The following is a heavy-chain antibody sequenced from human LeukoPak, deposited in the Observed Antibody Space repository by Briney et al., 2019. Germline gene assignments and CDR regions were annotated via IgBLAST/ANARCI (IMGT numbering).Heavy chain of an antibody. CDR3: ARGFDHYYDFRFDP. CDR2: VYTSGST. D-gene: IGHD3-22*01. J-gene: IGHJ5*02. V-gene: IGHV4-4*07. CDR1: RRSRSSYR. Sequence: WATLFLTCTVERRSRSSYRWSWIRQPEGKGLEWIGRVYTSGSTNYNPSLKSRVTMSVDTSKNQFSLKLSSVTAADTAVYYCARGFDHYYDFRFDPWGQGTLVTVSS.